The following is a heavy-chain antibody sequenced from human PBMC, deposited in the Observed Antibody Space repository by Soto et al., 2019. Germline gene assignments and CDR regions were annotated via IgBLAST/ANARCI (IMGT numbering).Heavy chain of an antibody. CDR1: GGSISSGGYY. CDR3: ARWDDSSGYYFY. Sequence: QVQLQESGPGLVKPSQTLSLTCTVSGGSISSGGYYWSWIRQHPGKGLEWIGYIYYSGSTYYNPSLKIRVTISVDTSKNQFSLKLSSVTAADTAVYYCARWDDSSGYYFYWGQGTLVTVSS. V-gene: IGHV4-31*03. CDR2: IYYSGST. J-gene: IGHJ4*02. D-gene: IGHD3-22*01.